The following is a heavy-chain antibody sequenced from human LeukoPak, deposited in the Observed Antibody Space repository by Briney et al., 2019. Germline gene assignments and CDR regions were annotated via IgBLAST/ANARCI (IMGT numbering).Heavy chain of an antibody. CDR2: ISGSGDYT. Sequence: PGGSLRLSCAASGFTFSSYAMSWVRQAPGRGLEWVSAISGSGDYTNYADSVKGRFTISRDNSKNTLSLQMNSLRAEDTAVYYCARGFMTKVTFDSWGQGTPVTVSS. CDR3: ARGFMTKVTFDS. J-gene: IGHJ4*02. D-gene: IGHD4-17*01. V-gene: IGHV3-23*01. CDR1: GFTFSSYA.